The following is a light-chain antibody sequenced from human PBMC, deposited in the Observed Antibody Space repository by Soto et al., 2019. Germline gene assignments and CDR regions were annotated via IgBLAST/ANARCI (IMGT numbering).Light chain of an antibody. CDR3: CSYVGSYTDV. Sequence: QSALTQPRSVSGSPGQSVTISCTGTSSDVGGHNFVPWYQQHPGKAPQLMIYDVTKRPSGVPDRFSGSKSGNTASLTISGLQAEDEADDYCCSYVGSYTDVFGTGTTLPVL. V-gene: IGLV2-11*01. CDR2: DVT. J-gene: IGLJ1*01. CDR1: SSDVGGHNF.